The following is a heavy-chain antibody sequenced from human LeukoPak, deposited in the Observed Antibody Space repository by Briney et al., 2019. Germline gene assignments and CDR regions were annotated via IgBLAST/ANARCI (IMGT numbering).Heavy chain of an antibody. J-gene: IGHJ4*02. V-gene: IGHV4-59*12. CDR3: ARDGSNILGATIFDS. CDR1: GGSISNYF. D-gene: IGHD1-26*01. Sequence: SETLSLTCSVSGGSISNYFWSWIRKPPGKGLEWIGHIHYSGSTTYNPSLKSRLTISIDSSRTQFSLRLSSVTAADTAVYYCARDGSNILGATIFDSWGQGTLVTVSS. CDR2: IHYSGST.